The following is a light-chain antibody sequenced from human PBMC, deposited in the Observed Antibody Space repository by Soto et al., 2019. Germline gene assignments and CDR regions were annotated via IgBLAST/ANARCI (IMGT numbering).Light chain of an antibody. Sequence: QSALTQPPSASGSPGQSVTISCTGTSSDVGYYNSVSWYQQHPGKAPKLMIYEVSKRPSGVPERFSGSKSGNTASLTVSGLQAEDEADYYCTSYAGSNNFRVFGGGTQLTVL. J-gene: IGLJ3*02. CDR3: TSYAGSNNFRV. V-gene: IGLV2-8*01. CDR1: SSDVGYYNS. CDR2: EVS.